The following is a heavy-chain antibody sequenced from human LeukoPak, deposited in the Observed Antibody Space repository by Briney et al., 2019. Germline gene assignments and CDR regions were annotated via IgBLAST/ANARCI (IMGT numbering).Heavy chain of an antibody. V-gene: IGHV3-11*05. D-gene: IGHD6-13*01. CDR3: ARDRAAAGTSRGLDY. CDR1: GFTFSDYY. Sequence: PGGSLRLSCAASGFTFSDYYMSWLRQAPGKGLEWVSYIRSSSSYTNYADSVKGRFTFSRDNAKNSLYLQMNSLRAEDTAVYYCARDRAAAGTSRGLDYWGQGTLVTVSS. CDR2: IRSSSSYT. J-gene: IGHJ4*02.